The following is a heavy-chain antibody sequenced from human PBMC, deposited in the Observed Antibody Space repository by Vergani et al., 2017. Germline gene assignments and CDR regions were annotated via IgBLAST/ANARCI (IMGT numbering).Heavy chain of an antibody. CDR1: GGSFTSYH. Sequence: QVQLQQWGGGLLKPSETLSLTCVVNGGSFTSYHWTWIRQSPGEGLEWVGDIDHTGRPDYNPSLTSRLTISVDKSRNHFSLTRNSVTATDTAIYFCARVNTETNGHLYYYYYMDVWGQGTAVTVS. CDR2: IDHTGRP. CDR3: ARVNTETNGHLYYYYYMDV. J-gene: IGHJ6*03. D-gene: IGHD4-11*01. V-gene: IGHV4-34*01.